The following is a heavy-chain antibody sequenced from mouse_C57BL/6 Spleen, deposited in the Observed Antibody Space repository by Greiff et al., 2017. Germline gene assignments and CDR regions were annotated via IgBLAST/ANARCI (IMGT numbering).Heavy chain of an antibody. CDR3: ARGRTVVEGMDD. D-gene: IGHD1-1*01. CDR1: GYTFTSYW. CDR2: IDPSDSYT. V-gene: IGHV1-50*01. J-gene: IGHJ4*01. Sequence: QVQLQQPGAELVKPGASVKLSCKASGYTFTSYWMQWVKQRPGQGLEWIGEIDPSDSYTNYNQKFKGKATLTVDTSSSTAYMQLSSLTSEDSAVYYCARGRTVVEGMDDWSQGTSGTVSA.